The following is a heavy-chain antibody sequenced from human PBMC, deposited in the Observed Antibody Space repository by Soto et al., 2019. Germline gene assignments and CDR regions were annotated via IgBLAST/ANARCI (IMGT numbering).Heavy chain of an antibody. V-gene: IGHV3-23*01. CDR2: TSGSGGST. CDR3: ATGKVYYGSGSYPN. Sequence: SGGSLRLSCAASGFTFSSYAMSWVRQAPGKGLEWVSATSGSGGSTYYADSVKGRFTVSRDNSKNTLYLQMNSLRAEDTAVYYCATGKVYYGSGSYPNWGQGTLVTVSS. CDR1: GFTFSSYA. D-gene: IGHD3-10*01. J-gene: IGHJ4*02.